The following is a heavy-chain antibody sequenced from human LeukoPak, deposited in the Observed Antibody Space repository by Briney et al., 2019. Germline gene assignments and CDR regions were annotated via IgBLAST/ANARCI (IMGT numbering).Heavy chain of an antibody. V-gene: IGHV3-9*01. CDR2: ISWNSGSI. Sequence: GRSLRLSCAASGFTFDDYAMHWVRQAPGKGLEWVSGISWNSGSIGYADSVKGRFTISRDNAKNSLYLQMNSLRAEDTAVYYCARAASTGSGWYVDYWGQGTLVTVSS. CDR1: GFTFDDYA. J-gene: IGHJ4*02. D-gene: IGHD6-19*01. CDR3: ARAASTGSGWYVDY.